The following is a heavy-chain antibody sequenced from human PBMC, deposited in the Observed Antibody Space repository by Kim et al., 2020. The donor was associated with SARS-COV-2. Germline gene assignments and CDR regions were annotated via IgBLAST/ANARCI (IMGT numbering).Heavy chain of an antibody. Sequence: GGSLRLSCAASGFTFSSYAMSWVRQAPGKGLEWVSAISGSGGSTYYADSVKGRFTISRDNTKNTLYLQMNSLRAEDTAVYYCAKAEYGDYYYYGMDVWGQGTTVTVSS. CDR1: GFTFSSYA. CDR2: ISGSGGST. J-gene: IGHJ6*02. V-gene: IGHV3-23*01. D-gene: IGHD3-10*01. CDR3: AKAEYGDYYYYGMDV.